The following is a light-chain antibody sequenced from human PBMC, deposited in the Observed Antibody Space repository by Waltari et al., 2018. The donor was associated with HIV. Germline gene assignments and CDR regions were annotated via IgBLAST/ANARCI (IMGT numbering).Light chain of an antibody. CDR1: NSTIGPGYD. J-gene: IGLJ3*02. V-gene: IGLV1-40*01. CDR3: QSYDTSLSGWV. CDR2: SNN. Sequence: QSVLTQPPSVSGAPGQRVTISCAGRNSTIGPGYDVHWYQQLPETAPKLRIHSNNNRPAGVPDRFSGSKSGTSASLAITGLQAEDEAAYYCQSYDTSLSGWVFGGGTKLTVL.